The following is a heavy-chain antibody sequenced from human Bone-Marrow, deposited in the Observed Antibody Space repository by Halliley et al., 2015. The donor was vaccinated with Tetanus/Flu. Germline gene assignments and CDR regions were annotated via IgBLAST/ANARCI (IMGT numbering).Heavy chain of an antibody. J-gene: IGHJ2*01. D-gene: IGHD6-19*01. V-gene: IGHV3-21*01. CDR3: ARDARAVIEDTYFDL. CDR2: ISVNSNYI. Sequence: WVSYISVNSNYIYYGDSVRGRFTISRDNAKNSVSLQMNSLRVDDTAVYYCARDARAVIEDTYFDLWGRGTLVTVSS.